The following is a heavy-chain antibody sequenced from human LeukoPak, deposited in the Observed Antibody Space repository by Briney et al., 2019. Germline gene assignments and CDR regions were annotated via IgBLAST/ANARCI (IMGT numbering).Heavy chain of an antibody. D-gene: IGHD4-17*01. J-gene: IGHJ3*01. V-gene: IGHV4-59*08. CDR3: ARSYGDYITGAYAFDV. CDR2: IYYSGST. CDR1: GGPISNYY. Sequence: SETLSLTCTVSGGPISNYYWSWIRQPPEKGLEWIGYIYYSGSTNYNPSLKSRLTISVDTSKNQFSLKLSSVTAADTAVYYCARSYGDYITGAYAFDVWGQGTMVTVSS.